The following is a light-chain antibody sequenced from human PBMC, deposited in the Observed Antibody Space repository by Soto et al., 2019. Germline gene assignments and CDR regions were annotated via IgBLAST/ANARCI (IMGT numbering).Light chain of an antibody. CDR1: QCVSSSY. CDR3: QQYGILWT. CDR2: GAS. J-gene: IGKJ1*01. Sequence: EIVLTQSPGTLSLSPGERATLSCRASQCVSSSYLAWYQQKPGQAPRLLIDGASSRDTGIPDRFSGSGSETNFTLTISRLDPEEFAMYYYQQYGILWTFGQGTKVEIK. V-gene: IGKV3-20*01.